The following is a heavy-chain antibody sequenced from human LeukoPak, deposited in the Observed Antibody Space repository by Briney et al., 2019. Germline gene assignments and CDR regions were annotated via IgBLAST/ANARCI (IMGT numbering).Heavy chain of an antibody. CDR3: LIFPGR. D-gene: IGHD3-3*01. CDR2: IKSRADGGTT. V-gene: IGHV3-15*05. Sequence: GGSLRRSCAASGFSVINAWMSWVRQAPGQGLEWVGRIKSRADGGTTGYAAPVEGRFSISRDDSENTLYLQMNSLQIDDTALYYCLIFPGRWGQGTLVTVSS. CDR1: GFSVINAW. J-gene: IGHJ4*02.